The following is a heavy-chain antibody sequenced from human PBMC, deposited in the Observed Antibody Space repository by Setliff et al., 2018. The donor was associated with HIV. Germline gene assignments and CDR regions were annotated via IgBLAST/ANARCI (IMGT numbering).Heavy chain of an antibody. V-gene: IGHV3-21*01. CDR3: ASIELAATVPVDY. CDR1: GFTFSSYT. D-gene: IGHD5-18*01. CDR2: ISSSSYYI. Sequence: VGSLRLSCAASGFTFSSYTMNWVRQAPGKGLEWVSSISSSSYYIYYADSVKGRFTISRDNAKNSLFLQMNSLRAEDTAVYYCASIELAATVPVDYWGQGTLVTVSS. J-gene: IGHJ4*02.